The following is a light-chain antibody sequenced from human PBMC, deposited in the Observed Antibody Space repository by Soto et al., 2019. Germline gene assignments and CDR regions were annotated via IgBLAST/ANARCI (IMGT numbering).Light chain of an antibody. J-gene: IGLJ1*01. Sequence: QSALTQPPSASGSPGQSVTITCTGTSSDVGSYNFVSWYQQHPGKAPEVMIYEVNKRPSGVPDRFSGSKSGNTASLTVSGLQAEDEADYYCSSYAGSNNRYVFGTGTKLTVL. CDR3: SSYAGSNNRYV. V-gene: IGLV2-8*01. CDR2: EVN. CDR1: SSDVGSYNF.